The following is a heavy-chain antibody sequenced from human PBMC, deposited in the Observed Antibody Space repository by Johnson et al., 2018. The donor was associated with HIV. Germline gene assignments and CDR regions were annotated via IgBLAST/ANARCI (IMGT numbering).Heavy chain of an antibody. CDR3: ARILLGYCRA. Sequence: VQLVESGGGLIQPGGSLRLSCAASGFTVSDNYMTWVRQAPGKGLEWVSVIYSGGRTYYADFVQGRFTISRDNSKNTVYLLMNSLRGEDTAVYYWARILLGYCRAWGQGRMVTVSS. V-gene: IGHV3-53*01. CDR2: IYSGGRT. CDR1: GFTVSDNY. D-gene: IGHD2-15*01. J-gene: IGHJ3*01.